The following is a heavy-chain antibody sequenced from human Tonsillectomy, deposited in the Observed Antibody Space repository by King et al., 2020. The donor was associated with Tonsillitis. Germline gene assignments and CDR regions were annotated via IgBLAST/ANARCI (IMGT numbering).Heavy chain of an antibody. V-gene: IGHV3-30*18. D-gene: IGHD6-13*01. Sequence: VQLVESGGGVVQPGRSLRLSCAASGFTFSSYGMNWVRQAPGKGLEWVAVISYDGSNKYYADYVKGRFTISRDDSKNTLYLQMNSLRGEDTAIYYCAKDRAQQQTLDYWGQGTPVTVSS. CDR3: AKDRAQQQTLDY. CDR2: ISYDGSNK. CDR1: GFTFSSYG. J-gene: IGHJ4*02.